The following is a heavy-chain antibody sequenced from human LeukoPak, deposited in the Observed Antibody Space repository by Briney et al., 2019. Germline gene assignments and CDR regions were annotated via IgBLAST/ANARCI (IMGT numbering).Heavy chain of an antibody. V-gene: IGHV4-59*12. CDR2: IYYSGST. D-gene: IGHD6-13*01. J-gene: IGHJ6*03. Sequence: PSETLSLTCTVSGGSISSYYWSWIRQPPGKGLEWIGYIYYSGSTNYNPSLKSRVTISVDTSKYQFSLKLSSVTAADTAVYYCARRGGAAGSYYYYYMDVWGKGTTVTVSS. CDR3: ARRGGAAGSYYYYYMDV. CDR1: GGSISSYY.